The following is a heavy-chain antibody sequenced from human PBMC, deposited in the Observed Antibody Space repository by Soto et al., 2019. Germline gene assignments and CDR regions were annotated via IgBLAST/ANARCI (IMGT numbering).Heavy chain of an antibody. J-gene: IGHJ6*02. CDR3: ARYQDIVVVPAANDYYYYGMDV. V-gene: IGHV1-69*06. Sequence: SVKVSCKASGGTFSSYAISWVRQAPGQGLEWMGGIIPIFGTANYAQKFQGRVTITADKSTSTAYMELSSLRSEDTAVYYCARYQDIVVVPAANDYYYYGMDVWGRGTTVTVSS. CDR2: IIPIFGTA. CDR1: GGTFSSYA. D-gene: IGHD2-2*01.